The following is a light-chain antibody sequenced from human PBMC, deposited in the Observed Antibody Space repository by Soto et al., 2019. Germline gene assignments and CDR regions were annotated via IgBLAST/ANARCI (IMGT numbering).Light chain of an antibody. CDR2: GAS. CDR1: QSVSSSY. CDR3: QQYGSSPST. V-gene: IGKV3-20*01. Sequence: PGERATLSCRASQSVSSSYLAWYQQKPGRAPRLLIYGASSRATGIPDRFSGSGSGTDFTLTISRLEPEDFAVYYCQQYGSSPSTFGQGTKVDIK. J-gene: IGKJ1*01.